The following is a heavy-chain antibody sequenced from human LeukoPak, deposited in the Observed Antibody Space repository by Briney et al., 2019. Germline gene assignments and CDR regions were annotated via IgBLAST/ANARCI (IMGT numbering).Heavy chain of an antibody. Sequence: GGSLRLSCVVSGFTVSTNYMSWVRQAPGKGLEWVSLIYSGGSTYYADSVKGRFTISRDNSKNTLYLQMNSLRAEDTAVYYCARIAAAGSGFSYYYYYMDVWGKGTTVTISS. J-gene: IGHJ6*03. CDR1: GFTVSTNY. CDR2: IYSGGST. V-gene: IGHV3-53*01. CDR3: ARIAAAGSGFSYYYYYMDV. D-gene: IGHD6-13*01.